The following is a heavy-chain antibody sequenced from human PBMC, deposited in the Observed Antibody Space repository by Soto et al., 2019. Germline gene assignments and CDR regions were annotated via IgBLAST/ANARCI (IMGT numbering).Heavy chain of an antibody. V-gene: IGHV3-11*01. Sequence: GGSLRLSCAASGFTFGDYYMNWIRQAPGKGLEWVSHISYSGSTIYYANSVKGRFTISRDNAKNSLYLQMNSLSAEDTAVYYCAREDYCSGGACYSNHYWGQGTLVTV. CDR3: AREDYCSGGACYSNHY. CDR1: GFTFGDYY. D-gene: IGHD2-15*01. J-gene: IGHJ4*02. CDR2: ISYSGSTI.